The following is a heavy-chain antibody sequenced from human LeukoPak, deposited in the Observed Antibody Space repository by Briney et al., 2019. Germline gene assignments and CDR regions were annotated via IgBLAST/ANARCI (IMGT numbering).Heavy chain of an antibody. CDR1: GGSISSGGYY. V-gene: IGHV4-31*03. CDR3: ARDRDGYNYIDY. Sequence: PSETLSLTCTVSGGSISSGGYYWSWIRQHPGKGLEWIGYIYYSGSTYYNPSLKSRVTISVDTSKNQFSLKLSSVTAADTAVYYCARDRDGYNYIDYWGQGTLVTVPS. J-gene: IGHJ4*02. D-gene: IGHD5-24*01. CDR2: IYYSGST.